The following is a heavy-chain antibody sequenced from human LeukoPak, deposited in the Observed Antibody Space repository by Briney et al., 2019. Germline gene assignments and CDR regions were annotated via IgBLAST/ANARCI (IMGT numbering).Heavy chain of an antibody. V-gene: IGHV4-59*01. CDR2: IYYSGST. CDR3: ARVRLLTTYYFDY. Sequence: SETLSLTCTVSGGSLSSYYWSWIRQPPGKGLEWIGYIYYSGSTNYNPSLKSRVTISVDTSKNQFSLKLSSVTAADTAVYYCARVRLLTTYYFDYWGQGTLVTVSS. D-gene: IGHD3-3*01. CDR1: GGSLSSYY. J-gene: IGHJ4*02.